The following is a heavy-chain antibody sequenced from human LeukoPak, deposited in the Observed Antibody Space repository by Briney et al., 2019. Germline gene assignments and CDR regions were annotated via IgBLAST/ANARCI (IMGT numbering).Heavy chain of an antibody. CDR3: AREVQHYAGSVYDHNAFDI. J-gene: IGHJ3*02. CDR2: INHSGST. Sequence: SETLSLTCAVYGGSFSGHYWSWIRQPPGKGLEWIGEINHSGSTNYNPSLKSRVTILVDTSKNQFSLKLSSVTAADTAVYYCAREVQHYAGSVYDHNAFDIWGQGTMVTVSS. D-gene: IGHD3-22*01. CDR1: GGSFSGHY. V-gene: IGHV4-34*01.